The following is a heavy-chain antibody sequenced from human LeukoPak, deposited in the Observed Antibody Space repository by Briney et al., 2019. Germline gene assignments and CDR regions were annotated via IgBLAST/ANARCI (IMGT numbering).Heavy chain of an antibody. V-gene: IGHV3-11*06. CDR1: GFTFSDYY. Sequence: PGGSLRLSCAASGFTFSDYYMSWIRQAPGKGLERISYITTSNSYTNYADSVKGRFTISRDNAKNSLYLQMSSLRDEDTAVYYCVRDRIYAFDLWGQGTMVTASS. J-gene: IGHJ3*01. CDR2: ITTSNSYT. D-gene: IGHD2/OR15-2a*01. CDR3: VRDRIYAFDL.